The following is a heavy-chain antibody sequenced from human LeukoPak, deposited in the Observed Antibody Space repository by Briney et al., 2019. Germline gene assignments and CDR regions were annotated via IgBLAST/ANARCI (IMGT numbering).Heavy chain of an antibody. CDR2: IWYDGSNK. CDR1: GFTFSSYG. Sequence: PGRSLRLSCAASGFTFSSYGMHWVSQAPGKGLEWVAVIWYDGSNKYYADSVKGRFTISRDNSKNTLYLQMNSLRAEDTAVYYCARDGGYCSGGSCYQYFDYWGQGTLVTVSS. CDR3: ARDGGYCSGGSCYQYFDY. V-gene: IGHV3-33*01. D-gene: IGHD2-15*01. J-gene: IGHJ4*02.